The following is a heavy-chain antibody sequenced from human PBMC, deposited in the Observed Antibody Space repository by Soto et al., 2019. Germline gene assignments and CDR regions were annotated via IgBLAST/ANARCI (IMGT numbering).Heavy chain of an antibody. CDR2: IWYDGSNK. V-gene: IGHV3-33*01. CDR3: ARDYSSSWYRGSNWFDP. J-gene: IGHJ5*02. Sequence: QVQLVESGGGVVQPGRSLRLSCAASGFTFSSYGMHWVRQAPGKGLEWVAVIWYDGSNKYYADSVKGRFTISRDNSKNTLYLQMNSLRAEDTAVYYCARDYSSSWYRGSNWFDPWGQGTLVTVSS. D-gene: IGHD6-13*01. CDR1: GFTFSSYG.